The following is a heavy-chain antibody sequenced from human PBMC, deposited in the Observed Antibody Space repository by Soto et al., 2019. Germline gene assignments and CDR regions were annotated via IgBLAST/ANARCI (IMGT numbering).Heavy chain of an antibody. D-gene: IGHD6-13*01. J-gene: IGHJ3*02. CDR2: IIPIFGTA. Sequence: QVQLVQSGAEVKKPGSSVKVSCKASGGTFSSYAISWVRQAPGQGLEWMGGIIPIFGTANYAQKFQGRVTITADESTSTAYMELSSLRSEDTAVYYCAGDLLAAAVSFDAFDIWGQGTMVTVSS. V-gene: IGHV1-69*01. CDR1: GGTFSSYA. CDR3: AGDLLAAAVSFDAFDI.